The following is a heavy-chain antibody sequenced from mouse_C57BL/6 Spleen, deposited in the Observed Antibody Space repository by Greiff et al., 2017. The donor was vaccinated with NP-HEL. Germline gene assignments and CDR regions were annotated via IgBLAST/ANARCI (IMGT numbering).Heavy chain of an antibody. V-gene: IGHV1-55*01. D-gene: IGHD2-4*01. CDR3: ANNYDLPYWDFDV. J-gene: IGHJ1*03. Sequence: VQLQQSGAELVKPGASVKMSCKASGYTFTSYWITWVKQRPGQGLEWIGDIYPGSGSTNYNEKFKSKATLTVDTSSSTAYMQLSSLTSEDSAVYYCANNYDLPYWDFDVWGTGTTVTVSS. CDR2: IYPGSGST. CDR1: GYTFTSYW.